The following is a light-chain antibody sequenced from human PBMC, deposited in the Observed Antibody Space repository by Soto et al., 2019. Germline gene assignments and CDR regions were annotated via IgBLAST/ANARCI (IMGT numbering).Light chain of an antibody. CDR1: SSNVGGYNY. CDR2: EVS. J-gene: IGLJ1*01. CDR3: TSYAGTHYV. Sequence: QSVRTQPPSASGSPGQSVTISCTGTSSNVGGYNYVSWYQQHPGKAPKLMISEVSKRPSGVPDRFSGSKSGNTASLTVSGLQAEDEADYYCTSYAGTHYVFGTGTKVTVL. V-gene: IGLV2-8*01.